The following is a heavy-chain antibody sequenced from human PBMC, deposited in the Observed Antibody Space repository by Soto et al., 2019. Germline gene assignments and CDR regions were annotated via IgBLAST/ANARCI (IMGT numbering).Heavy chain of an antibody. CDR1: GVTFSSYA. Sequence: HPGRSLRLSCAATGVTFSSYAMDWVRQAPGKGLEWVAVISYDGSNKYYADSVKGRFTVSRDNSKNTVYLQMYSLKNEDKDVYYSANKIRYFDWFIPFDYWGQGALVTVSS. V-gene: IGHV3-30-3*01. D-gene: IGHD3-9*01. CDR2: ISYDGSNK. J-gene: IGHJ4*02. CDR3: ANKIRYFDWFIPFDY.